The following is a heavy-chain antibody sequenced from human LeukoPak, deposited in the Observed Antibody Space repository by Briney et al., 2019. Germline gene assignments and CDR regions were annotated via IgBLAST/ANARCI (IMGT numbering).Heavy chain of an antibody. CDR2: IYYSGST. V-gene: IGHV4-59*01. Sequence: SETLSLTCTVSGGSISSYYWSWVRQPPGKGLEWIGYIYYSGSTNYNPSLKGRVTISVDTSKNQFSLKLSSVTAADTAVYYCAGLVHSSGYPFDYWGQGTLVTVSS. J-gene: IGHJ4*02. CDR3: AGLVHSSGYPFDY. CDR1: GGSISSYY. D-gene: IGHD3-22*01.